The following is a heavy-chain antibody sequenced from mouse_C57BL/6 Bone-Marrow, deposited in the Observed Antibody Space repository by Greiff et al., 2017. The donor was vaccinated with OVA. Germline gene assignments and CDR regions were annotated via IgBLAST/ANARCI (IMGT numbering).Heavy chain of an antibody. V-gene: IGHV5-9*01. CDR2: ISGGGGNT. Sequence: EVQGVESGGGLVKPGGSLKLSCAASGFTFSSYTMSWVRQTPEKRLEWVATISGGGGNTYYPDSVKGRFTISRDNAKNTLYLQMSSLRSEDTALYYCARQRRVYFDYWGQGTTLTVSS. J-gene: IGHJ2*01. CDR3: ARQRRVYFDY. CDR1: GFTFSSYT.